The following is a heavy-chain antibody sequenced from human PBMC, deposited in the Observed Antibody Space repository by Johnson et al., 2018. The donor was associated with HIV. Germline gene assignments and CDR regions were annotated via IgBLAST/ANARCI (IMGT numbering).Heavy chain of an antibody. D-gene: IGHD2-8*01. J-gene: IGHJ3*01. CDR1: GFTFTSYT. CDR3: ARGSLTDDSFAE. Sequence: QVQLVESGGGVVQPGRSLRLFCAVSGFTFTSYTMHWVRQAPGRGLEWVAVISYDGSNKYYADSVKGRFTISRDNSKNTLSLQMNSLTTEDTAMYYCARGSLTDDSFAEWGQGTMVFVSS. V-gene: IGHV3-30-3*01. CDR2: ISYDGSNK.